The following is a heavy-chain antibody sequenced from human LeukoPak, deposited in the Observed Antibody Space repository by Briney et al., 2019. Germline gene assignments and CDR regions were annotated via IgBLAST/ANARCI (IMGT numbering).Heavy chain of an antibody. D-gene: IGHD2-8*01. J-gene: IGHJ5*02. V-gene: IGHV1-24*01. CDR3: ATGMVYVNWFDP. Sequence: ASVKGSCKVSGYTLTELSMHWVRQAPGKGLEWMGGFDPEDGETIYAQKFQGRVTMTEDTSADTAYMELSSLRSEDTAVYYCATGMVYVNWFDPWGQGTLVTVSS. CDR2: FDPEDGET. CDR1: GYTLTELS.